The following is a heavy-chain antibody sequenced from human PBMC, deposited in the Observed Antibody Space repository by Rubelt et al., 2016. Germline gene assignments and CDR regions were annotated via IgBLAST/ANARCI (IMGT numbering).Heavy chain of an antibody. CDR1: GGTFSSYA. CDR3: ARDDCSSTSCSPQG. J-gene: IGHJ4*02. CDR2: IIPILGIA. V-gene: IGHV1-69*04. Sequence: QAQLVQSGAEVKKPGSSVKVSCKASGGTFSSYAISWVRQAPGQGLEWMGRIIPILGIANYAQKFQGRVTITADKSTSTAYMELSSLRSEDTAVYYCARDDCSSTSCSPQGWGQGTLVTVSS. D-gene: IGHD2-2*01.